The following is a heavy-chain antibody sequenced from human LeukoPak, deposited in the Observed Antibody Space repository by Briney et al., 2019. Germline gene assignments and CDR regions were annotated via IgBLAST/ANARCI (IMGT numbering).Heavy chain of an antibody. Sequence: SETLSLTCTVSSGSVSTSNYYWGWVRQPPGKGLEWIGEINHSGSTNYNPSLKSRVTISVDTSKNQFSLKLSSVTAADTAVYYCARGRTKTVWFGEKREFDPWGQGTLVTVSS. V-gene: IGHV4-39*07. CDR2: INHSGST. D-gene: IGHD3-10*01. CDR3: ARGRTKTVWFGEKREFDP. CDR1: SGSVSTSNYY. J-gene: IGHJ5*02.